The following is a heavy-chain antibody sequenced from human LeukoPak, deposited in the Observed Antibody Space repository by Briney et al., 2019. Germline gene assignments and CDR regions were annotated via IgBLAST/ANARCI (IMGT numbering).Heavy chain of an antibody. J-gene: IGHJ4*02. CDR1: GFTFSNAW. V-gene: IGHV3-15*01. CDR2: IKSKTNGGTT. D-gene: IGHD4-17*01. CDR3: TKFDYAAFEY. Sequence: GGSLRLSCVASGFTFSNAWMSWVRQAPGKGLEWVGRIKSKTNGGTTDYAAPVKGRFTISRDDSTNTLYLQMNSLKPEDTAVYYCTKFDYAAFEYWGQGALVTVSS.